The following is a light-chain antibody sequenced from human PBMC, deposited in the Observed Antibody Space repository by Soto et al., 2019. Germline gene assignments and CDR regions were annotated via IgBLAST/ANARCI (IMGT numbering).Light chain of an antibody. J-gene: IGKJ1*01. CDR3: QQYYSYPRT. CDR1: QGISSY. CDR2: AAY. Sequence: AIRMTQSPSSLSASTGDRVTITCRASQGISSYLAWYQQKPGKAPKLLIYAAYNLHSGVPSRFSGSGSGTDFTLTISCLQSEDFATYYCQQYYSYPRTFGQGTKVEIK. V-gene: IGKV1-8*01.